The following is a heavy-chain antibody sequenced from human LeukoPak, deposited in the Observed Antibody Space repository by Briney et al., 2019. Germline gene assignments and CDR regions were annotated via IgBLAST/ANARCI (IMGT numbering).Heavy chain of an antibody. J-gene: IGHJ4*02. CDR2: IIPIFGTA. Sequence: SVKVSCQASGGTFDRYAVSWVRQAPGQGLEWMGGIIPIFGTANYARKFQGRVTITADESTSTAYMELSSLRSEDTAVYYCARDRVDTAMGPGLGFDYWGQGTLVTVSS. V-gene: IGHV1-69*01. D-gene: IGHD5-18*01. CDR1: GGTFDRYA. CDR3: ARDRVDTAMGPGLGFDY.